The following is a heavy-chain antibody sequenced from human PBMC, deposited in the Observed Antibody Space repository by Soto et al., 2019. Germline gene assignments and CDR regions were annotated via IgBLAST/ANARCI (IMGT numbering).Heavy chain of an antibody. J-gene: IGHJ3*02. Sequence: GGSLRLSCAASGFTFSSYAMSWVRQAPGKGLEWVSAISGSGGSTYYADSVKGRFTISRDNSKNTLYLQMNSLRAEDTAVYYCAKDHRQCSGGSCYHKPHDAFDIWGQGTMVTVSS. CDR1: GFTFSSYA. V-gene: IGHV3-23*01. D-gene: IGHD2-15*01. CDR2: ISGSGGST. CDR3: AKDHRQCSGGSCYHKPHDAFDI.